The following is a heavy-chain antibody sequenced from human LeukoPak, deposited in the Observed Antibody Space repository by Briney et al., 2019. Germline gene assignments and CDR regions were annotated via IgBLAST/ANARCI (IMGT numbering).Heavy chain of an antibody. Sequence: SETLSLTCTVSGGSISSYYWSWIRQPPGKGLKWIGYIYYSGSTNYNPSLKSRVTISVDTSKNQFSLKLSSVTAADTAVYYCARAVSDYYGSGSYYNHPWFDPWGQGTLVTVSS. CDR2: IYYSGST. V-gene: IGHV4-59*01. CDR1: GGSISSYY. J-gene: IGHJ5*02. D-gene: IGHD3-10*01. CDR3: ARAVSDYYGSGSYYNHPWFDP.